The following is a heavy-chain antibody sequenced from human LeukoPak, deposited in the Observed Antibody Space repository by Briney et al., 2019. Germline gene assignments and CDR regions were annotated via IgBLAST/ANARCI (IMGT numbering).Heavy chain of an antibody. Sequence: GGSLRLSCAASGFTFSHYWMSWVRQAPGKGLEWVANIKQDGSEKYYVDSMKGRFTISRDNSKNTLYLQMGSLRAEDMAVYYCASSGYDPFDYWGQGTMVTVSS. V-gene: IGHV3-7*03. J-gene: IGHJ4*03. CDR2: IKQDGSEK. CDR3: ASSGYDPFDY. D-gene: IGHD5-12*01. CDR1: GFTFSHYW.